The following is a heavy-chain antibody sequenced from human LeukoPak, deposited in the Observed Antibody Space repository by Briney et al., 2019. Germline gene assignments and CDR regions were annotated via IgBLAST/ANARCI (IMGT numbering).Heavy chain of an antibody. V-gene: IGHV3-33*01. D-gene: IGHD3-22*01. CDR1: GFTFSSYG. Sequence: GRSLRLSCAASGFTFSSYGMHWVRQAPGKGLEWVAVIWYDGSNKYYADSVKGRFTISMDNSKNTLYLQMNSLRAENTAWYYLARESWRRITMIVVGGGYFDYWGQGTLVTVSS. CDR2: IWYDGSNK. J-gene: IGHJ4*02. CDR3: ARESWRRITMIVVGGGYFDY.